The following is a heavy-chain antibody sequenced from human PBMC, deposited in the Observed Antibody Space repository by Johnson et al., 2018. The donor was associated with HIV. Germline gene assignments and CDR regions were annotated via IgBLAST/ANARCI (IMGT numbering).Heavy chain of an antibody. Sequence: VQLVESGGGLVQPGGSLRLSCAASGFTFNNYVMTWVRQAPGKGLEWVSGISGSDFGPYYADSVRGRFTISRDNSKNTLYLQMNSLRAEDTAVYYCAKGWGGAFDIWGQGTMVTVSS. CDR3: AKGWGGAFDI. J-gene: IGHJ3*02. D-gene: IGHD1-26*01. CDR1: GFTFNNYV. V-gene: IGHV3-23*04. CDR2: ISGSDFGP.